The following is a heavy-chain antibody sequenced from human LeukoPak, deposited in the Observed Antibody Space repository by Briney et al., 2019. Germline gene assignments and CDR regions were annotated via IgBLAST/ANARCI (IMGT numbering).Heavy chain of an antibody. J-gene: IGHJ6*03. Sequence: SETLSLTCTVSGGSISSGSYFWSWIRQPAGKELEWIGRIYTSGSTTYNPSLKSRVTVSVDTSKNQFSLMLSSVTAADTAVYYCARGSGVGYYYMDVWGKGTTVTISS. D-gene: IGHD1-26*01. V-gene: IGHV4-61*02. CDR2: IYTSGST. CDR1: GGSISSGSYF. CDR3: ARGSGVGYYYMDV.